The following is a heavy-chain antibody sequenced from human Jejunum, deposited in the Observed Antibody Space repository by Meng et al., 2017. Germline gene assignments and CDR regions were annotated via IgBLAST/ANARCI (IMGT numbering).Heavy chain of an antibody. V-gene: IGHV3-30*01. CDR2: ISYDGGDE. D-gene: IGHD2-15*01. CDR1: GFTFNSYA. J-gene: IGHJ4*02. CDR3: ARGQDRYCSGGRCYPQR. Sequence: QVLRVEAGGGVVQPGRSLRISCATSGFTFNSYAMHWVRQAPGKGLEWVAVISYDGGDEYYGDSLKGRFTISRDNSKNTLYLQMNSLGVDDTAVYYCARGQDRYCSGGRCYPQRWGQGTLVTVSS.